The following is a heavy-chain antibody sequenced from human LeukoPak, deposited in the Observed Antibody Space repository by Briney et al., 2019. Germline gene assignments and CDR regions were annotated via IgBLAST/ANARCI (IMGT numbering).Heavy chain of an antibody. CDR3: AHAIPDIVVVPAAYYFDY. V-gene: IGHV2-5*01. J-gene: IGHJ4*02. D-gene: IGHD2-2*01. Sequence: SGPTLVKPTQTLTLTCTFSGFSLSTSGVGVGWIRQPPGKALEWLALIYWNDDKRCSPSLKSRLTITKDTSKNQVVLTMTNMDPVDTATYYCAHAIPDIVVVPAAYYFDYWGQGTLVTVSS. CDR2: IYWNDDK. CDR1: GFSLSTSGVG.